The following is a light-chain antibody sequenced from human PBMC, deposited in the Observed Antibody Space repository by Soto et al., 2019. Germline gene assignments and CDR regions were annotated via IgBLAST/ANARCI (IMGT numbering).Light chain of an antibody. CDR2: GAS. CDR3: QQYNDWPRT. Sequence: DIVLTQSPGTLSLSPGERATLSCRASQSVSSSYLAWYQQKPGQAPRLLIYGASNRATGIPARFSGSGSGTEFTLTISSLQSEDFAVYYCQQYNDWPRTFGQGTKVDIK. V-gene: IGKV3D-15*01. CDR1: QSVSSSY. J-gene: IGKJ1*01.